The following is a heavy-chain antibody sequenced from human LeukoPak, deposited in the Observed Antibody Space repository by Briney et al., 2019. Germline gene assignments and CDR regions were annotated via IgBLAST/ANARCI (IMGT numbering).Heavy chain of an antibody. CDR1: GFTFSIHN. CDR2: INSGGDAT. V-gene: IGHV3-48*04. D-gene: IGHD4-17*01. CDR3: ARGAGRYGDYRDY. Sequence: SXRPSCAASGFTFSIHNMDWVRQAPGKGLEWISYINSGGDATHYADSVKGRFTISRDDAKNSLYMQMNSLTAEDTAVYYCARGAGRYGDYRDYWGQGTLVTVSS. J-gene: IGHJ4*02.